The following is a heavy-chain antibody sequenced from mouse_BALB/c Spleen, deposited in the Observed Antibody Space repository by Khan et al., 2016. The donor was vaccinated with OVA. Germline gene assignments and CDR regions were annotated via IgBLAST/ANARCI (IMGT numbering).Heavy chain of an antibody. D-gene: IGHD2-14*01. CDR2: INPSNGYT. CDR3: VRDGAYHRNDGWFAY. J-gene: IGHJ3*01. CDR1: GYTFTIYT. Sequence: QIQLVQSGAELARPGASVKMSCKASGYTFTIYTIHWIKLRPEQGLVWIGFINPSNGYTNYNQKFKDKATLTADKSSTTVYMQLSSLTSDDSAVYNCVRDGAYHRNDGWFAYWGQGTLVTVSA. V-gene: IGHV1-4*01.